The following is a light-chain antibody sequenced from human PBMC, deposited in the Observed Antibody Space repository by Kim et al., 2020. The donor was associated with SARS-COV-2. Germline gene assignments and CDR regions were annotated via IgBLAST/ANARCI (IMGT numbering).Light chain of an antibody. Sequence: IVLTQSPGTLSLSPGERATLSCRASQTVNSTYLAWYQQKPGQAPRLLIYGASNRATGIPDGFSGSGSGTDFTLTISRLEPEDCAVYYCQRYENSPWTFGQGT. J-gene: IGKJ1*01. CDR3: QRYENSPWT. CDR1: QTVNSTY. CDR2: GAS. V-gene: IGKV3-20*01.